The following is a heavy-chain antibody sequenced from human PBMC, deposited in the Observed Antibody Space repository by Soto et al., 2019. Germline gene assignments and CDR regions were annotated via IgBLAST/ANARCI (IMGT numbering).Heavy chain of an antibody. CDR1: GFTFTSSA. D-gene: IGHD5-18*01. V-gene: IGHV1-58*01. CDR3: AAVDTAMADYYYYYGMDV. CDR2: IVVGSGNT. J-gene: IGHJ6*02. Sequence: SVKVSCKASGFTFTSSAVQWVRQARGQRLEWIGWIVVGSGNTNYAQKFQERVTITRDMSTSTAYMELSSLRSEDTAVYYCAAVDTAMADYYYYYGMDVWGQGTTVTVSS.